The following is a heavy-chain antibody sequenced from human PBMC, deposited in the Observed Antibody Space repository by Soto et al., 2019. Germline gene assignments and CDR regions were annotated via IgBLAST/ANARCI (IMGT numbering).Heavy chain of an antibody. CDR1: GYTFTSYD. CDR3: ARDYSSGWYYYYGIDV. CDR2: MNPNSGNT. V-gene: IGHV1-8*01. Sequence: QVQLVQSGAEVKKPGASVKVSRKASGYTFTSYDINWVRQATGQGLEWMGWMNPNSGNTGYAQKFQGRVTMTRNTSISTAYMELSSLRSEDTAVYYCARDYSSGWYYYYGIDVWGQGTTVTVSS. D-gene: IGHD6-19*01. J-gene: IGHJ6*02.